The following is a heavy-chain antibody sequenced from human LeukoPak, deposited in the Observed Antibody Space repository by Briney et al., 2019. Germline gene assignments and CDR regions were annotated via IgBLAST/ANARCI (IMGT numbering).Heavy chain of an antibody. V-gene: IGHV3-23*01. Sequence: AGGSLRLSCAASGFTFDEYAMSWVRQAPGKGLEWVSAISGSGGSTYYADSVKGRFTISRDNSKNTLYLQMNSLRAEDTAVYYCAKDVGIVVVVAATGGYFDYWGQGTLVTVSS. CDR1: GFTFDEYA. CDR3: AKDVGIVVVVAATGGYFDY. J-gene: IGHJ4*02. CDR2: ISGSGGST. D-gene: IGHD2-15*01.